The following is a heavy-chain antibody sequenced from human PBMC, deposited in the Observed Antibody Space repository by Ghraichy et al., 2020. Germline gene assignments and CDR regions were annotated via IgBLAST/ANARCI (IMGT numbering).Heavy chain of an antibody. CDR2: INPNSGGT. D-gene: IGHD2-21*01. CDR3: ASTGPCGGDCHYYMDV. J-gene: IGHJ6*03. CDR1: GYSFTAYY. V-gene: IGHV1-2*06. Sequence: ASVKVSCKASGYSFTAYYMHWVRQAPGQGLEWMGRINPNSGGTNYAQKFQGRVTMTRDTSISTAYMELSRLRSDDTAVYYCASTGPCGGDCHYYMDVWGKGTTVTVSS.